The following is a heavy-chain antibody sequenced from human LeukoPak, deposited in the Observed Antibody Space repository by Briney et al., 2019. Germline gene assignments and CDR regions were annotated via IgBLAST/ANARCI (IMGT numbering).Heavy chain of an antibody. CDR1: GFTFSSYT. J-gene: IGHJ4*02. CDR3: AKGGGSGSIRRYYFDY. D-gene: IGHD6-25*01. CDR2: VSYDGNNE. V-gene: IGHV3-30-3*01. Sequence: PGGSLRLSCAASGFTFSSYTMHWVRQAPDKGLEWVAVVSYDGNNEYYADSVRGRFTISRDNSKNTLYLQMNSLRAEDTAVYYCAKGGGSGSIRRYYFDYWGQGTLVTVSS.